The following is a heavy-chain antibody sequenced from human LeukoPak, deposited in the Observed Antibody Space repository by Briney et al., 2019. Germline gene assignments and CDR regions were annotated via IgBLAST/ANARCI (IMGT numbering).Heavy chain of an antibody. CDR2: INHSGST. CDR1: GGSFSGYY. CDR3: ARAPYDSSGYYLTRFDP. Sequence: SETLSLTCAVYGGSFSGYYWSWIRQPPGRGLEWIGEINHSGSTNYNPSLKSRVTISVDTSKNQFSLKLSSVTAADTAVYYCARAPYDSSGYYLTRFDPWGQGTLVTVSS. J-gene: IGHJ5*02. V-gene: IGHV4-34*01. D-gene: IGHD3-22*01.